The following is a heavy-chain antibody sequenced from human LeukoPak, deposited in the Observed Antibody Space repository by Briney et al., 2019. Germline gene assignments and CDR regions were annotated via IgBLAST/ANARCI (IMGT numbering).Heavy chain of an antibody. Sequence: GGSLRLSCAASGFTFSSYAMHWVRQAPGKGLEWVAVISYDGSNKYYADSVKGRFTISRDNSKNTLYLHMNSLRAEDTAVYYCARSDTYYFDYWGQGTLVTVSS. D-gene: IGHD2-21*02. CDR1: GFTFSSYA. CDR3: ARSDTYYFDY. V-gene: IGHV3-30*04. CDR2: ISYDGSNK. J-gene: IGHJ4*02.